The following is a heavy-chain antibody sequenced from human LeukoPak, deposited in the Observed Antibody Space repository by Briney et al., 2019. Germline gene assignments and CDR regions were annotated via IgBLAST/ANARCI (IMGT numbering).Heavy chain of an antibody. CDR3: AKGIRDFGWLPSFDW. J-gene: IGHJ4*02. D-gene: IGHD3-9*01. Sequence: PGRSLRLSCAASGFTFSTYGMHWVRQAPGKGLEWVAVTSFDGSNQYYADSVKGRFTISRDNFKSTLFLQMNSLTAEDTAVYYCAKGIRDFGWLPSFDWWGQGIQVTVSS. CDR1: GFTFSTYG. V-gene: IGHV3-30*18. CDR2: TSFDGSNQ.